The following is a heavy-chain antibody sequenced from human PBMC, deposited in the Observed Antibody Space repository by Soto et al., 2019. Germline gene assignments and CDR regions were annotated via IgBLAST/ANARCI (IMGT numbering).Heavy chain of an antibody. V-gene: IGHV4-34*01. CDR3: ARVGFYGEVLADY. CDR1: GGSFSGYY. CDR2: INHSGST. Sequence: QVQLQQWGAGLLKPSETLSLTCAVYGGSFSGYYLSWIRQPPGQGLEWIGEINHSGSTNYNPSLKSRVTISVDTSKNQCSLKLSSVTAADTAVYYCARVGFYGEVLADYWGQGTLVTVSS. D-gene: IGHD4-17*01. J-gene: IGHJ4*02.